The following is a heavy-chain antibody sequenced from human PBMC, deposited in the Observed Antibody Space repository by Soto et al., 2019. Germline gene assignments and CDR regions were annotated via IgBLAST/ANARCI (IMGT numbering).Heavy chain of an antibody. CDR2: IYYSGST. V-gene: IGHV4-31*03. J-gene: IGHJ6*02. D-gene: IGHD3-9*01. CDR3: AFLPYYDILTGYYTHLIDYGMDV. Sequence: SETLSLTCTVSGGSISSGGYYWSWIRQHPGKGLEWIGYIYYSGSTYYNSSLKSRVTISVDTSKNQFSLKLSSVTAADTAVYYCAFLPYYDILTGYYTHLIDYGMDVWGQGTTVTVSS. CDR1: GGSISSGGYY.